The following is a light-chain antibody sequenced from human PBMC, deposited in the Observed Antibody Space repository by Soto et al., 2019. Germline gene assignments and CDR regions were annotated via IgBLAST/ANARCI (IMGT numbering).Light chain of an antibody. CDR1: QRVSSY. Sequence: EVVLTQSPATLSLSPGERATLSCRASQRVSSYLSWYQQRPGQAPRLLIYDASNRATGIPARFSGSGYGTDFTLTISSLEPEDFAFYYCQQRSNWPYTFGQGAKLQIK. V-gene: IGKV3-11*01. CDR3: QQRSNWPYT. J-gene: IGKJ2*01. CDR2: DAS.